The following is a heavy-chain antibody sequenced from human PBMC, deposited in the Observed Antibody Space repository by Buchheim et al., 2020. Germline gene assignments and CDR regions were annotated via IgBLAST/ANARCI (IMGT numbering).Heavy chain of an antibody. CDR2: INHSGST. CDR3: ARAKSLRYTLTGYAYYYGMDV. D-gene: IGHD3-9*01. CDR1: GGSFSGYY. Sequence: QVQLQQWGAGLLKPSETLSLTCAVYGGSFSGYYWSWIRQPPGKGLEWIGEINHSGSTNYNPSLKSRVTISVDTSKNKFSLQLSAVTAADTAVYYCARAKSLRYTLTGYAYYYGMDVWGQGTT. J-gene: IGHJ6*02. V-gene: IGHV4-34*01.